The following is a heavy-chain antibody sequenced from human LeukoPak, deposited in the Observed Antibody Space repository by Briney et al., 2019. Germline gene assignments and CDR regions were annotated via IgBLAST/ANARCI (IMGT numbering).Heavy chain of an antibody. D-gene: IGHD3-22*01. V-gene: IGHV1-18*01. CDR3: ARELDASRLDDRYYFEY. CDR2: ISAYNGNT. J-gene: IGHJ4*02. CDR1: GFTLTSYG. Sequence: SATPSCKPSGFTLTSYGIGWGRPAPGEGREWGGWISAYNGNTNYAQKVQGRVTITGDESTSTAYMELSSLRSDDTAVYYCARELDASRLDDRYYFEYWGQGTLVTVSS.